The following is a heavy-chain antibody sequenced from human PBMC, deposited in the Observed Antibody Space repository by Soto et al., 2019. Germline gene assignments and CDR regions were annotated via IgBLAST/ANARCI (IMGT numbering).Heavy chain of an antibody. CDR1: GGSFKSGSYS. J-gene: IGHJ4*02. D-gene: IGHD2-21*01. Sequence: SETLSLTCTVSGGSFKSGSYSWSWIRQPPGKGLEWIGYVYPTGRTSYNPSPKGRVSISMDTSKNQFALNLDSVNAAATAVYFCARDCAYVDSGGQGTLVT. CDR3: ARDCAYVDS. CDR2: VYPTGRT. V-gene: IGHV4-61*01.